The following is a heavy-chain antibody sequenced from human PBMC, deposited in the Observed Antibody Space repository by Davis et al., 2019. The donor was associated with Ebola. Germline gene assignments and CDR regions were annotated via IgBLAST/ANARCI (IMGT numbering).Heavy chain of an antibody. Sequence: ASVKVSCKASGYTFTTYGINWVRQAPGQGLEWMGWISPYNGKTNYAQNLQGRVTMTTDTSTSTAYMELRSLRSEDTALYYCARDGLAGAADSWGQETLVTVSS. CDR1: GYTFTTYG. CDR2: ISPYNGKT. D-gene: IGHD6-13*01. V-gene: IGHV1-18*01. J-gene: IGHJ4*02. CDR3: ARDGLAGAADS.